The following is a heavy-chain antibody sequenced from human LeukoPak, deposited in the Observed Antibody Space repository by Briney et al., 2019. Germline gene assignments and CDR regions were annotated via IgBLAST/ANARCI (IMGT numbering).Heavy chain of an antibody. Sequence: PSETLSLTCTVSGGSISSYYWSWIRQSPGKGLEWIGYIFYSGGTNYNPSLKSRVTISVDTSKNQFSLKLSSVTAADTAVYYCASGGSSGYYYGHWGQGTLVTVSS. CDR3: ASGGSSGYYYGH. D-gene: IGHD3-22*01. CDR1: GGSISSYY. J-gene: IGHJ4*02. V-gene: IGHV4-59*08. CDR2: IFYSGGT.